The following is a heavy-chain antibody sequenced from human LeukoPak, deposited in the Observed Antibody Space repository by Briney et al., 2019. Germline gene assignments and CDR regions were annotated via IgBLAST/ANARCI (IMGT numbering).Heavy chain of an antibody. D-gene: IGHD2-2*01. CDR3: AKDAISGPAASPYYFDY. CDR2: ISGSGGST. CDR1: GFTFRNYA. V-gene: IGHV3-23*01. Sequence: GGSLRLSCAASGFTFRNYALTWVRQAPGKGLEWVSTISGSGGSTFYADSVKGRFTISRDNSKNTLYVQMNSLKAEDTAVYYCAKDAISGPAASPYYFDYWGQGTLVTVSS. J-gene: IGHJ4*02.